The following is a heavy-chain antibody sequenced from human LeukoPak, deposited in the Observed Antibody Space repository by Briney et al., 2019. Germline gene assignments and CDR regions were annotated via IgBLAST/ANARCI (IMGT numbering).Heavy chain of an antibody. CDR3: AREGPDYYDGSGYYYANWFDP. D-gene: IGHD3-22*01. J-gene: IGHJ5*02. CDR1: GGSISSSSYY. Sequence: SETLSLTCTVPGGSISSSSYYWGWIRQPPGKGLEWIGSIYPSGSTYYNPSLKSRVTISVDTSKNHFSLKLSSVTAADTAVYYCAREGPDYYDGSGYYYANWFDPWGQGTLVTVSS. CDR2: IYPSGST. V-gene: IGHV4-39*02.